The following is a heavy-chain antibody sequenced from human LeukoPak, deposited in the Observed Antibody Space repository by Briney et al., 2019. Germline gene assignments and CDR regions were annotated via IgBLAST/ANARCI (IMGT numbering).Heavy chain of an antibody. D-gene: IGHD5-12*01. CDR1: GGSISSSSYY. Sequence: PSETLSLTCTVSGGSISSSSYYWGWIRQPPGKGLEWVANIKQDGSEKYYVDSVKGRFTISRDNAKNSLYLQMNSLRAEDTAVYYCARSHRGLLYSGYDYLDYWGQGTLVTVSS. CDR2: IKQDGSEK. J-gene: IGHJ4*02. V-gene: IGHV3-7*01. CDR3: ARSHRGLLYSGYDYLDY.